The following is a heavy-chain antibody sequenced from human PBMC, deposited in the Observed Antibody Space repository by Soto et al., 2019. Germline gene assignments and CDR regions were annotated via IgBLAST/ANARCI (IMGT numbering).Heavy chain of an antibody. V-gene: IGHV4-34*01. CDR1: GGSFSGYY. Sequence: SETLSLTCAVYGGSFSGYYWSWFRESPVKGLEWIGEINHGGSANHNPSLKSRVTLSVDTSKNQFSLTLSSVTAADTAMYYCTRGKKNDYVWGSYRHPAYYYAMDVWGQGTTVTVSS. CDR2: INHGGSA. J-gene: IGHJ6*02. CDR3: TRGKKNDYVWGSYRHPAYYYAMDV. D-gene: IGHD3-16*02.